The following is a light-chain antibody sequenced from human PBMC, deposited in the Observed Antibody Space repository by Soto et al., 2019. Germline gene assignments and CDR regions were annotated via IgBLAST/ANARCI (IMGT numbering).Light chain of an antibody. Sequence: DIQMTQSPSTLSASVGDRVSITCRASHNIARWLAWYQQKPGKAPRLLIYDASTLETGVPSRFSGSGSGTEFTLTISSLRPDDFATYFCQHLDSNWPFGQGTKVEL. J-gene: IGKJ1*01. CDR1: HNIARW. V-gene: IGKV1-5*01. CDR2: DAS. CDR3: QHLDSNWP.